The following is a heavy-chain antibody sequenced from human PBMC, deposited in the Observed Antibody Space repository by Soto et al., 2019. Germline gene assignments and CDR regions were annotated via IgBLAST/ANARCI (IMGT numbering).Heavy chain of an antibody. Sequence: QVQLQESGPGLVKPSGTLSLTCAVSGGSISSSNWWTWVRQPPGEGLHWIGEIYHDGSTNSNSSLKSRVTISVDKSKNQFSLNLTSVTAADTAVYYCARVGGPRVALDYWGQGPLVTVSS. CDR2: IYHDGST. V-gene: IGHV4-4*02. J-gene: IGHJ4*02. D-gene: IGHD2-15*01. CDR3: ARVGGPRVALDY. CDR1: GGSISSSNW.